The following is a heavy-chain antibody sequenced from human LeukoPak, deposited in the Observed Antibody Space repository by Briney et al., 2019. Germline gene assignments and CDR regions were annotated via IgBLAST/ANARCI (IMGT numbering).Heavy chain of an antibody. Sequence: GESLKISCKGSGYSFTTCWIGCVRQMPGKGLEWMGIIFPGDSDTRYSPSFQGQVTISADKSISTAYLQWSSLKASDTAVYYCARGSGSYYNVNYYGMDVWGQGTTVTVSS. V-gene: IGHV5-51*01. CDR1: GYSFTTCW. D-gene: IGHD3-10*01. CDR2: IFPGDSDT. J-gene: IGHJ6*02. CDR3: ARGSGSYYNVNYYGMDV.